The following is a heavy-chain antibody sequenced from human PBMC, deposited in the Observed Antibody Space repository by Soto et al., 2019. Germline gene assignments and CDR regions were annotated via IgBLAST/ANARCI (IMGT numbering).Heavy chain of an antibody. J-gene: IGHJ3*02. CDR3: ASSYYYDSSGHFDAFDI. Sequence: GESLKIFCKGSGYSFTSYWIGWVRQMPGKGLEWMGIIYPGDSDTRYSPSFQGQVTISADKSISTAYLQWSSLKASDTAMYYCASSYYYDSSGHFDAFDIWGQGTMVTVSS. CDR2: IYPGDSDT. CDR1: GYSFTSYW. V-gene: IGHV5-51*01. D-gene: IGHD3-22*01.